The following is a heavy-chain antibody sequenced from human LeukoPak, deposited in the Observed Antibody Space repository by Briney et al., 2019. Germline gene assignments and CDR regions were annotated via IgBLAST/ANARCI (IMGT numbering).Heavy chain of an antibody. Sequence: ASVKVSCKASGYTFTGYYMHWVRQAPGQGLERMGWINPNSGGTNYAQKFQGRVTMTRDTSISTAYMELSRLRSDDTAVYYCARAAQPYGSGSYAFDIWGQGTMVTVSS. CDR2: INPNSGGT. J-gene: IGHJ3*02. V-gene: IGHV1-2*02. CDR1: GYTFTGYY. CDR3: ARAAQPYGSGSYAFDI. D-gene: IGHD3-10*01.